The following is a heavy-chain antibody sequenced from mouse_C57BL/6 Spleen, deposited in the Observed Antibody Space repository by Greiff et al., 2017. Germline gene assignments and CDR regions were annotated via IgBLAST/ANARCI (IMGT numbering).Heavy chain of an antibody. D-gene: IGHD4-1*01. J-gene: IGHJ3*01. V-gene: IGHV5-17*01. CDR2: ISSGSSTI. CDR3: ARLTGFAY. Sequence: EVKLVESGGGLVKPGGSLKLSCAASGFTFSDYGMHWVRQALEKGLEWVAYISSGSSTIYYADTVKGRFTISRNNAKHTLFLQMTSLRSEDTAMYYCARLTGFAYWGQGTLVTVSS. CDR1: GFTFSDYG.